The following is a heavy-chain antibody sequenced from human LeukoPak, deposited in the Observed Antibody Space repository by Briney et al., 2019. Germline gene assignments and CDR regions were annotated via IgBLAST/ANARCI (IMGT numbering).Heavy chain of an antibody. CDR3: AREGRRSSAFDI. CDR1: GFTVSSNY. CDR2: IYSGGRT. V-gene: IGHV3-53*01. J-gene: IGHJ3*02. Sequence: GGSLRLSCAASGFTVSSNYMSWVRQAPGKGLEWVSVIYSGGRTYYADSVKGRFTISRDNSKNTLYLQMNSLRAEDTAVYYCAREGRRSSAFDIWGQGTMVTVSS.